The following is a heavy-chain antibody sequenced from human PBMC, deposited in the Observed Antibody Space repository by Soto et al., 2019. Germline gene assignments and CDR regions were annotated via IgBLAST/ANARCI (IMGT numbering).Heavy chain of an antibody. D-gene: IGHD2-21*01. V-gene: IGHV3-49*04. CDR1: GXTFGDYA. Sequence: LRLSFTASGXTFGDYAMSWVRQAPGKGLEWVGFIRSKAYGGTTEYAASVKGRFTISRDDSKSIAYLQMNSLKTEDTAVYYCTRVFSWYSGMDVWGQGTTVTVSS. CDR3: TRVFSWYSGMDV. CDR2: IRSKAYGGTT. J-gene: IGHJ6*02.